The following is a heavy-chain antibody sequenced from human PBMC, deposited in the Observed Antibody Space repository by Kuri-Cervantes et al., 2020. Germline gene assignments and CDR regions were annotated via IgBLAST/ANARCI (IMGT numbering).Heavy chain of an antibody. CDR1: GFTFSSYE. J-gene: IGHJ4*02. CDR2: ISSSGSTI. Sequence: GESLKISCAASGFTFSSYEMNWVRQAPGKGLEWVSYISSSGSTIYYADSVKGRFTISRDNAKNSLYLQMNSLRAEDTAVYYCARDSAALHLLTLGYWGQGTLVTVSS. CDR3: ARDSAALHLLTLGY. D-gene: IGHD6-13*01. V-gene: IGHV3-48*03.